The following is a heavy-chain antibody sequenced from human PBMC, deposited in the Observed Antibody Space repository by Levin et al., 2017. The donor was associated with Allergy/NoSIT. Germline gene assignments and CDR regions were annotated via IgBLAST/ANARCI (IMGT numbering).Heavy chain of an antibody. D-gene: IGHD1-26*01. CDR1: GYTFTGYY. CDR2: INPNSGGT. V-gene: IGHV1-2*02. Sequence: GESLKISCMASGYTFTGYYMHWVRQAPGQGLEWMGWINPNSGGTNYAQKFQGRVTMTRDTSISTAYMELSRLRSDDTAVYYCARAVGGSYSDWGQGTLVTVSS. CDR3: ARAVGGSYSD. J-gene: IGHJ4*02.